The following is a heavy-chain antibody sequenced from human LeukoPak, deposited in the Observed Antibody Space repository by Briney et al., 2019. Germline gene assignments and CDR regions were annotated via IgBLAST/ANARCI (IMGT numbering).Heavy chain of an antibody. CDR2: IYYSGST. V-gene: IGHV4-59*01. Sequence: SETLSLTCTVSGGSISSYYWSWIRQPPGKGLEWIGYIYYSGSTNYNPSLKSRVTISVDTSKNQFSLKLSSVTAADTAVYYCARAYYDFWSGYYRDYYYYMDVWGKGTTVTVSS. D-gene: IGHD3-3*01. J-gene: IGHJ6*03. CDR1: GGSISSYY. CDR3: ARAYYDFWSGYYRDYYYYMDV.